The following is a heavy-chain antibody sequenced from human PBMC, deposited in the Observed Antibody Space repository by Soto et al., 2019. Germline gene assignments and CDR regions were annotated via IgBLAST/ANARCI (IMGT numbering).Heavy chain of an antibody. J-gene: IGHJ4*02. CDR1: GFTFSSYA. CDR2: ISGSGVST. V-gene: IGHV3-23*01. D-gene: IGHD6-19*01. Sequence: EVQLLESGGGLVQPGGSLRLSCAASGFTFSSYAMNWVRQAPGKGLEWVSVISGSGVSTSYADSVKGRVTISRDNPKNTLYLQMNSLRVEDTATCYCAKEFRVGSSGSDYWGQGTLVTVSS. CDR3: AKEFRVGSSGSDY.